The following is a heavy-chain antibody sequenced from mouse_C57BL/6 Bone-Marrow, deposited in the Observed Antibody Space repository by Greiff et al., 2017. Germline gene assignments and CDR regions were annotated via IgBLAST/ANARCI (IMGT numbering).Heavy chain of an antibody. CDR3: AGRWLLAMDY. CDR1: GFNIKDYY. D-gene: IGHD2-3*01. CDR2: IDPEDGET. J-gene: IGHJ4*01. Sequence: VQLQQSGAELVKPGASVKLSCTASGFNIKDYYMPWVKQRTEQGLEWIGRIDPEDGETKYAPKFPGKATITADTSSNPAYLQLSSLTSENTAVYYCAGRWLLAMDYWGQGTSVTVSS. V-gene: IGHV14-2*01.